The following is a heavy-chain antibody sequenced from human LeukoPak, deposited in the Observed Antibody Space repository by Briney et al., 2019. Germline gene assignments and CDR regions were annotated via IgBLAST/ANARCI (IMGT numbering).Heavy chain of an antibody. Sequence: GGSLRLSCAASGFTFSSYAMHWVRQAPGKGLEWVAVISYDGSNKYYADSVKGRFTISRDNSKNTLYLQMNSLRAEDTAIYYCAKERGIFRGPFDYWGQGILVTVSS. CDR2: ISYDGSNK. J-gene: IGHJ4*02. V-gene: IGHV3-30-3*01. CDR3: AKERGIFRGPFDY. D-gene: IGHD2-15*01. CDR1: GFTFSSYA.